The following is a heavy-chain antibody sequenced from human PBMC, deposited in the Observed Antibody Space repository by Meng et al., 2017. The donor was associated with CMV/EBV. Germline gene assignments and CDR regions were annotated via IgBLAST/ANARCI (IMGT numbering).Heavy chain of an antibody. CDR3: ASKMYYDFWSAYRGTEGVDPFNI. CDR1: GYTFTDYK. CDR2: ISPNSGCT. J-gene: IGHJ3*02. V-gene: IGHV1-2*02. Sequence: ASVNVSCKASGYTFTDYKIHWVRQAPGQGLDWMGWISPNSGCTKYAQKCQGRVTMTRDTCISTAYMELNRLTYDDTAVYYLASKMYYDFWSAYRGTEGVDPFNIWGQGTLVTVSS. D-gene: IGHD3-3*01.